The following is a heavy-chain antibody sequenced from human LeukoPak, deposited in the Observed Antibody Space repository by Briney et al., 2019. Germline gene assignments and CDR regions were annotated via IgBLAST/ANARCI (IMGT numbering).Heavy chain of an antibody. Sequence: SETLSLTCTVSGGSVSTFYWTWIRQPPGKGLEWIGYVYATGSTKYNPSLKSRVAISVDTSKNHFSLNLKSVTAADTAVYYCARQEAQAFDYWGQGTLVTVSS. CDR2: VYATGST. CDR1: GGSVSTFY. CDR3: ARQEAQAFDY. V-gene: IGHV4-4*09. J-gene: IGHJ4*02.